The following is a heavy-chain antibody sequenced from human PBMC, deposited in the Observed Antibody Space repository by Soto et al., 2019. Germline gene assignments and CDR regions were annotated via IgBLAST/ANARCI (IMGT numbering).Heavy chain of an antibody. J-gene: IGHJ4*02. D-gene: IGHD2-2*01. V-gene: IGHV1-24*01. CDR3: ATTAARGGTYYFDY. CDR1: GYTLTELS. Sequence: ASVKVSCKVSGYTLTELSMHWVRQAPGKGLEWMGGFDPEDGETIYAQKFQGRVTMTEDTSTDTAYMELSSLRSEDTAVYYCATTAARGGTYYFDYWGQGTLVTVSS. CDR2: FDPEDGET.